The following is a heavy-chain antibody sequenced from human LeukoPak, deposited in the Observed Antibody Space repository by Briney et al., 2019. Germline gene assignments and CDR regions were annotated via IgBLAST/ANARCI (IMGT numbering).Heavy chain of an antibody. D-gene: IGHD6-19*01. Sequence: PSETLSLTCAVYGGSFSGYYWSWIRQPPGKGLEWIGEINHSGSTNYNPSLKSRVTISVDTSKNQSSLKLSSVTAADTVVYYCARGRGSSGWYNDYWGQGTLVTVSS. J-gene: IGHJ4*02. V-gene: IGHV4-34*01. CDR3: ARGRGSSGWYNDY. CDR2: INHSGST. CDR1: GGSFSGYY.